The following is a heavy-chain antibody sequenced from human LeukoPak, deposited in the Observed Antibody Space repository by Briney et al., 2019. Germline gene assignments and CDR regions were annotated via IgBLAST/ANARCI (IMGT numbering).Heavy chain of an antibody. CDR3: ATNTRAYYYDSSGYYVPSYFDY. CDR1: GVSISSTSYY. J-gene: IGHJ4*02. CDR2: IYYSGST. V-gene: IGHV4-39*01. D-gene: IGHD3-22*01. Sequence: SETLSLTCTVSGVSISSTSYYWGWIRQPPGTGLEWIASIYYSGSTYYNPSLKSRVTISVDTSKNQFSLKLNSVTAADTAVYYCATNTRAYYYDSSGYYVPSYFDYWGQGTLVTVSS.